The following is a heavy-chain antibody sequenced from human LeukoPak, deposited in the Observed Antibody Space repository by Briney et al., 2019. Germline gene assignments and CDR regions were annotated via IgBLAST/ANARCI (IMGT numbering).Heavy chain of an antibody. V-gene: IGHV3-7*02. CDR2: IKQAGTEK. CDR1: GFTFSSYG. D-gene: IGHD2-15*01. CDR3: AGYNSLLVAP. Sequence: SGGSLRLSCAASGFTFSSYGMHWVRQAPGKGLEWVAKIKQAGTEKYYVDSVKGRFTISRDNAKNSLYLQMNSLRAEDTAVYYCAGYNSLLVAPWGQGTLVTVSS. J-gene: IGHJ5*02.